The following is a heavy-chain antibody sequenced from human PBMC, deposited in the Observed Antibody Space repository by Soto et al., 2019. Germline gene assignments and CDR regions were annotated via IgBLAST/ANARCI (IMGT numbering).Heavy chain of an antibody. Sequence: ASVKVSCKASGYTFTSYDINWVRQATGQGLEWMGWMNPNSGNTGYAQKFQGRVTMTRNTSISTAYMDLSSLRSEDTAVYYCARTILYYDFWSGYYGAFDIWGQGTMVTVSS. CDR2: MNPNSGNT. D-gene: IGHD3-3*01. CDR3: ARTILYYDFWSGYYGAFDI. CDR1: GYTFTSYD. J-gene: IGHJ3*02. V-gene: IGHV1-8*01.